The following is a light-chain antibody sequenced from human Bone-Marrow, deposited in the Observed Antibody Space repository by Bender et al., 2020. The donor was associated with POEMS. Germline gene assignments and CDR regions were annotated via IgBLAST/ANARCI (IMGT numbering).Light chain of an antibody. CDR2: DVS. CDR1: SSDIGGYNY. V-gene: IGLV2-14*03. Sequence: QSALTQPPSASGSPGQSVTISCTGTSSDIGGYNYVSWYQQHPGKAPKLVIYDVSHWPSGVSHRFLGSKSGNTATLTIPGLQADDEADYYCSSYTTSSTWVFGGGTKLTVL. J-gene: IGLJ3*02. CDR3: SSYTTSSTWV.